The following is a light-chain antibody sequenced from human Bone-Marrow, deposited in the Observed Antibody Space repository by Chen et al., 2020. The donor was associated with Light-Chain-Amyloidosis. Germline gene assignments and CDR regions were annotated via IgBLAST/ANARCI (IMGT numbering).Light chain of an antibody. V-gene: IGLV1-40*01. CDR1: SSNIGANYD. CDR2: GTT. Sequence: QSVLTQPPSVSGAPGQRLTISCTGSSSNIGANYDVHWYRQLPGTAPKLLIFGTTNRPSGVPDRFSGSKSGTSASLAITGLQAEDEADYYCQSYDRSLSGSVFGGGTKLTVL. CDR3: QSYDRSLSGSV. J-gene: IGLJ3*02.